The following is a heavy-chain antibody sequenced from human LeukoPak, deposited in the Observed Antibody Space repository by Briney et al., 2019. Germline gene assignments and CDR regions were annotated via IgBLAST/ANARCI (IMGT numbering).Heavy chain of an antibody. Sequence: PGGSLRLSCVASGFSFSNYWMHWVRQPPGKGLVWVSRISSDGGNIQYADSVKGRFIISRDNAKNTLYLQMNSLRAEDTAVYYCARETPRRGETRDGYRWGQGTLVTVSS. V-gene: IGHV3-74*01. CDR3: ARETPRRGETRDGYR. CDR2: ISSDGGNI. J-gene: IGHJ4*02. D-gene: IGHD5-24*01. CDR1: GFSFSNYW.